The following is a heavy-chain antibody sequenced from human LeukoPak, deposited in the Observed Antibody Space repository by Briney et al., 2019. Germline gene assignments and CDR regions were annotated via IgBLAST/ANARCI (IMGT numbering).Heavy chain of an antibody. D-gene: IGHD1-26*01. CDR2: ISSSGGNT. CDR1: GFTFSSYA. Sequence: GGSLRLSRAASGFTFSSYAMSWVRQAPGKGLEWVSAISSSGGNTYYADSVKGRFTISRDNSKNTLYLQMNSLRAEDTAVYYCAKGGSDYDDHGYSFDYWGQGALVTVSS. V-gene: IGHV3-23*01. J-gene: IGHJ4*02. CDR3: AKGGSDYDDHGYSFDY.